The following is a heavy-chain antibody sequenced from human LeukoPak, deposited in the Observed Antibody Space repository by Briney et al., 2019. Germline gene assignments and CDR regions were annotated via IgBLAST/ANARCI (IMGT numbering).Heavy chain of an antibody. CDR2: IKQDASER. CDR3: ATDGGPFDH. D-gene: IGHD3-3*01. V-gene: IGHV3-7*01. J-gene: IGHJ4*02. Sequence: GGSLRLSCAGSGFGFSGYWMSWVRQVPGKGLEWVANIKQDASERYYADSVRGRFTISRDNTRNSQYLQMNSLRVEDTAMYYCATDGGPFDHWGQGILVTVSS. CDR1: GFGFSGYW.